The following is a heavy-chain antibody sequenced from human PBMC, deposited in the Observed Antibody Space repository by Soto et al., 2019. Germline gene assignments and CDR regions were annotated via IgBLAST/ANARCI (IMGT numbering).Heavy chain of an antibody. CDR1: GFTFSNYA. D-gene: IGHD3-16*01. CDR2: ISGSGGSP. CDR3: AKDQGALMTASRPTDS. J-gene: IGHJ4*02. Sequence: EVQLLESGGGLVQPGGSLRLSCAASGFTFSNYAMNWVRQAPGKGLEWVSAISGSGGSPFYADSVKGRFTISRVNFKNTVYLQMNSLRVEDSAVYYCAKDQGALMTASRPTDSWGQGTLVTVSS. V-gene: IGHV3-23*01.